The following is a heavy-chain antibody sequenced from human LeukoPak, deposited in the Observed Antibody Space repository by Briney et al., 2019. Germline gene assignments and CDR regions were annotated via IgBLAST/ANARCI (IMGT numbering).Heavy chain of an antibody. CDR2: ISTSEST. CDR1: GGSISSDY. J-gene: IGHJ5*02. D-gene: IGHD1-26*01. CDR3: ARHVEGPLLFSGANWFDT. Sequence: SETLSLTCTVSGGSISSDYWSWIRQPPGKGLEWIGYISTSESTKYNPSLKSRVAISVDTSKNQFSLKLSSVTAADTAVYYCARHVEGPLLFSGANWFDTWGQGTLVTVSS. V-gene: IGHV4-4*09.